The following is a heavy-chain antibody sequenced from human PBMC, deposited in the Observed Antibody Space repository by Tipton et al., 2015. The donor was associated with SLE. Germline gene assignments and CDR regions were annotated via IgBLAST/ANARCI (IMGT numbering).Heavy chain of an antibody. D-gene: IGHD3-22*01. CDR2: IYSSGST. J-gene: IGHJ4*02. Sequence: TLSLTCTVSGGSINNYYWSWIRQSPGKGPEWIGYIYSSGSTSSNPSLRSRFTIAMDASKSQFSLMLRSMTAADTALYFCSRDYYYESSGYSSGNRFDYWGPGTLVTVSS. CDR1: GGSINNYY. CDR3: SRDYYYESSGYSSGNRFDY. V-gene: IGHV4-59*01.